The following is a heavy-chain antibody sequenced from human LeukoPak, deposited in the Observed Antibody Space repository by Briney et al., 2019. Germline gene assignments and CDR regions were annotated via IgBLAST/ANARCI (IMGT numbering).Heavy chain of an antibody. CDR2: IYYSGST. D-gene: IGHD2-15*01. Sequence: SETLSLTCTVSGGSISSYYWSWIRQPPGKGLEWIGYIYYSGSTNYNPSLKSRVTISVDTSKNQFSLKLSSVTAADTAVYYCARLGYCSGGSCYYYYYMDVWGKGTTVTVSS. CDR3: ARLGYCSGGSCYYYYYMDV. CDR1: GGSISSYY. J-gene: IGHJ6*03. V-gene: IGHV4-59*12.